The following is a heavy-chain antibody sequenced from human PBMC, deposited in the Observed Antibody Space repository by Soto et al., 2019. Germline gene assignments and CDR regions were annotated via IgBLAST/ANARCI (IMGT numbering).Heavy chain of an antibody. V-gene: IGHV3-23*01. CDR1: GFTFTGYI. CDR3: AKTYYYDSSGYYFEKYYFDY. J-gene: IGHJ4*02. Sequence: GGSLSLSCTPSGFTFTGYIQSWARQAPGTGLEWVAAISGGGGSTYYAASVKGRFTLSRDNSMSTLSLQMNSLRAEDTAVYYCAKTYYYDSSGYYFEKYYFDYWGQGTLVTVSS. CDR2: ISGGGGST. D-gene: IGHD3-22*01.